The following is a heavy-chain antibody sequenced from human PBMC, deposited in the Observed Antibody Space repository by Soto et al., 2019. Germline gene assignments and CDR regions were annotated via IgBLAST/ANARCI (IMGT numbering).Heavy chain of an antibody. J-gene: IGHJ5*02. CDR1: GYTFTSYG. V-gene: IGHV1-18*01. D-gene: IGHD3-10*01. CDR3: ARGPYYYGSGSYYTTNHWFDP. Sequence: QVQLVQSGAEVKKPGASVKVSCKASGYTFTSYGISWVRQAPGQGLEWMGWISAHNGNTNYAQKLQGRVTMTTDTSTSTAYMELRSLRSDDTAVYYCARGPYYYGSGSYYTTNHWFDPWGQGTLVTVSS. CDR2: ISAHNGNT.